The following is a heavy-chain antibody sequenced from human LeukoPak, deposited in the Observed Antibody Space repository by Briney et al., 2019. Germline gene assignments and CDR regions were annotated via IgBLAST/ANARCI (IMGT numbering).Heavy chain of an antibody. Sequence: GGSLRLSCAASGFAFDIYRMHWVRQAPGKGLEWVSLISDDGSDTYYSDSVKGRFTISRDSSKKILYLQMDSLRTEDTAVYYCARDLLDCGGPRCTDFGGQGTLVTVSS. V-gene: IGHV3-30-3*01. D-gene: IGHD2-21*01. CDR2: ISDDGSDT. CDR1: GFAFDIYR. CDR3: ARDLLDCGGPRCTDF. J-gene: IGHJ4*02.